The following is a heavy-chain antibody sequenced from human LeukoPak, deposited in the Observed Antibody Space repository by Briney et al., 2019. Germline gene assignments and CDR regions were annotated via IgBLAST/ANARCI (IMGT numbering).Heavy chain of an antibody. V-gene: IGHV3-23*01. D-gene: IGHD2-2*01. CDR3: AKGYCSSTSCYLLSRLYGMDV. Sequence: GGSLRLSCAASGFTFSSYAMSWVRQAPGKGLEWVSAISGSGGSTYYADSVKGRFTISRDNSKNTLYLQMNSLRAEDTAVYYCAKGYCSSTSCYLLSRLYGMDVWGQGTTVTVSS. CDR2: ISGSGGST. J-gene: IGHJ6*02. CDR1: GFTFSSYA.